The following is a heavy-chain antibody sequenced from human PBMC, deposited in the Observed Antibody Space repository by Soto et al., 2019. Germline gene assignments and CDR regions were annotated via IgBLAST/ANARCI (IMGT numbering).Heavy chain of an antibody. CDR1: GGSINYSY. CDR2: ISYTGSA. CDR3: ARVNYGDYYYGMDV. D-gene: IGHD4-17*01. Sequence: SETLSLTCTVSGGSINYSYWTWIRQPPGKGLEWIGYISYTGSANYNASLKSRLTISVDTSKNQFSLKLSSMTAADTALYYCARVNYGDYYYGMDVWGQGTTVTSP. J-gene: IGHJ6*02. V-gene: IGHV4-59*01.